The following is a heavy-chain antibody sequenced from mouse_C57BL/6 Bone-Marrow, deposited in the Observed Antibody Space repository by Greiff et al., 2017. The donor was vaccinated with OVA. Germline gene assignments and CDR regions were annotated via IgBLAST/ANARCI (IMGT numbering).Heavy chain of an antibody. D-gene: IGHD3-2*02. CDR3: AIRLLGGYAMDY. CDR2: IYPGSGST. J-gene: IGHJ4*01. V-gene: IGHV1-55*01. CDR1: GYTFTSYW. Sequence: VQLQESGAELVKPGASVKMSCKASGYTFTSYWITWVKQRPGHGLEWIGAIYPGSGSTTYNEKFKSKATLTVDKSSSTAYMQLSSLTSEDSAVYYCAIRLLGGYAMDYWGQGTSVTVSS.